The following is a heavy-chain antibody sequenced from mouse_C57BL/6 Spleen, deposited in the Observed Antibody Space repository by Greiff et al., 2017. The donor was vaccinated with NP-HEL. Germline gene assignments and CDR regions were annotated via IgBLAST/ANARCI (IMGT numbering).Heavy chain of an antibody. CDR2: IDPSDSYT. CDR3: ARSGEPYYFDY. Sequence: QVQLQQPGAELVMPGASVKLSCKASGYTFTSYWMHWVKQRPGQGLEWIGEIDPSDSYTNYNQKFKGKSTLTVDKSSSTAYMQLSSLTSEDSAVYYCARSGEPYYFDYWGQGTTLTVSS. J-gene: IGHJ2*01. V-gene: IGHV1-69*01. CDR1: GYTFTSYW. D-gene: IGHD4-1*01.